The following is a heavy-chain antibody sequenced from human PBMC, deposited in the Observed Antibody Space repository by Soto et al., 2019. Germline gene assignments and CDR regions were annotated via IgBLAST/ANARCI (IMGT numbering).Heavy chain of an antibody. D-gene: IGHD2-2*01. J-gene: IGHJ6*02. Sequence: PGGSLRLSCAASGFTFSSYGMHWVRQAPGKGLEWVAVISYDGSNKYYADSVKGRFTISRDNSKNTLYLQMNSLRAEDTAVYYCAKERLRVVTAAMVYYYYGMDVWGQGTTVTVSS. V-gene: IGHV3-30*18. CDR1: GFTFSSYG. CDR3: AKERLRVVTAAMVYYYYGMDV. CDR2: ISYDGSNK.